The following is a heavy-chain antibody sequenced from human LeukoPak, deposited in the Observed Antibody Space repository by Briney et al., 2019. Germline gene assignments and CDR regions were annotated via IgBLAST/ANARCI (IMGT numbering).Heavy chain of an antibody. J-gene: IGHJ3*02. D-gene: IGHD2-15*01. Sequence: WASVKVSCKASGGTFSSYAISWVRQAPGQGLGWMGGIIPIFGTANYAQKFQGRVTITADESTSTAYMELSSLRSEDTAVYYCASQNPAAVAFDIWGQGTMVTVSS. CDR1: GGTFSSYA. CDR3: ASQNPAAVAFDI. V-gene: IGHV1-69*01. CDR2: IIPIFGTA.